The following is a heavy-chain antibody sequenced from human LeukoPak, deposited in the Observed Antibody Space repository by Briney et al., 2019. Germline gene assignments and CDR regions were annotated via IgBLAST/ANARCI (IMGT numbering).Heavy chain of an antibody. V-gene: IGHV3-7*01. Sequence: GGPLRLSCAASGLTFSSYWMSWVRQAPGKGLEWVANIKQDGSEKYYVDSVKGRFTISRDNAKNSLYLQMNSLRAEDTALYYCASGRQLGYWGQGALVTVSS. D-gene: IGHD3-16*01. CDR1: GLTFSSYW. CDR3: ASGRQLGY. CDR2: IKQDGSEK. J-gene: IGHJ4*02.